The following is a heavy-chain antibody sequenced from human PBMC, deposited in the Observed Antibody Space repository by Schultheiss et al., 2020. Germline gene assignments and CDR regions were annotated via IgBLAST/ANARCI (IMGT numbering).Heavy chain of an antibody. V-gene: IGHV3-48*02. CDR3: ARDQGNLARGVQTNFDY. J-gene: IGHJ4*02. Sequence: GESLKISCVASGFIFDDYAMHWVRQAPGKGLEWVSSISSSGSTIYYADSVKGRFTISRDNAKNSLYLQMNSLRDEDTAVYYCARDQGNLARGVQTNFDYWGQGTLVNVSS. CDR2: ISSSGSTI. CDR1: GFIFDDYA. D-gene: IGHD3-10*01.